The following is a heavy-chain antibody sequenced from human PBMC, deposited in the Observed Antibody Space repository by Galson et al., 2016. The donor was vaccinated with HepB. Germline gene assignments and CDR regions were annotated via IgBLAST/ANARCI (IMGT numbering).Heavy chain of an antibody. V-gene: IGHV4-61*01. CDR2: IYYTEAT. CDR1: GASIRDGSYF. CDR3: GRDIYYGNYGGWFDP. Sequence: ETLSLTCTVSGASIRDGSYFWSWVRQSPGKRLEWIGYIYYTEATNYNPSLNSRVTISIDTSENQFSLRLTSVTAADTAVYYCGRDIYYGNYGGWFDPWGQGTLVTVSS. J-gene: IGHJ5*02. D-gene: IGHD4-11*01.